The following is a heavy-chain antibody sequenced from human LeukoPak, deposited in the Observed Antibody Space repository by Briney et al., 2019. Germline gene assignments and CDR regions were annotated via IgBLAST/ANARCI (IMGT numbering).Heavy chain of an antibody. CDR2: ISNSGNTI. Sequence: GGSLRLSCAASGFTLSDYYMSWIRQAPGKGLEWVSYISNSGNTIYYPDSVKGRFTISRGNAKNSLYLQMSSLRAEDTAVYYCARGGGYTSSWYLEAFDIWGQGTMVTVSS. J-gene: IGHJ3*02. V-gene: IGHV3-11*04. D-gene: IGHD6-13*01. CDR1: GFTLSDYY. CDR3: ARGGGYTSSWYLEAFDI.